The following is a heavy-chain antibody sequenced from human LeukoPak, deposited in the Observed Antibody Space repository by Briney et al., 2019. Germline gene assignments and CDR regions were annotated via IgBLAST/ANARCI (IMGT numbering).Heavy chain of an antibody. Sequence: GGSRRLSCAASGFTFSSYVMSWVRQAPGKGLEWVSRISGSGDNTYYADSVKGRFTISRDNSKNTLYLQMNSLRAEDTAIYYCANARQYYADDRFDYWGQGTLVTVSS. V-gene: IGHV3-23*01. J-gene: IGHJ4*02. CDR1: GFTFSSYV. CDR3: ANARQYYADDRFDY. D-gene: IGHD3-3*01. CDR2: ISGSGDNT.